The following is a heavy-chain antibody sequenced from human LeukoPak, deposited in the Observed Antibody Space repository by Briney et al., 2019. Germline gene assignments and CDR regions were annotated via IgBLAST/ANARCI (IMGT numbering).Heavy chain of an antibody. J-gene: IGHJ4*02. Sequence: SETLSLTCTVSGGSISSYYWSWIRQPPGKGLERIGHVSYTGSTNYNPSLKSRVTISVGTSKNQFSLTLSSVTAADTAVYYCARETTIVLDYWGQGTLVTVSS. CDR2: VSYTGST. CDR3: ARETTIVLDY. V-gene: IGHV4-59*01. CDR1: GGSISSYY. D-gene: IGHD1/OR15-1a*01.